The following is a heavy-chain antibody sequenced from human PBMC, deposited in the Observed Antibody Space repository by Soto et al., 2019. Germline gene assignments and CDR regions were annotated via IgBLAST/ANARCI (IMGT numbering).Heavy chain of an antibody. CDR2: FDPEDGET. V-gene: IGHV1-24*01. Sequence: ASVKVSCKVSGYTLTELSMHWVRQAPGKGLEWMGGFDPEDGETIYAQKFQGRVTMTEDTSTDTAYMELSSLRSEDTAVYYCATFPAIAALRSWVKIEVGFFDYWGQGTLVTVSS. CDR3: ATFPAIAALRSWVKIEVGFFDY. J-gene: IGHJ4*02. CDR1: GYTLTELS. D-gene: IGHD6-6*01.